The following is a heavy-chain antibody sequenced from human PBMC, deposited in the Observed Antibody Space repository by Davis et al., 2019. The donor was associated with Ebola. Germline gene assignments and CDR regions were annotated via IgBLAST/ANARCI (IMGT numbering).Heavy chain of an antibody. J-gene: IGHJ4*02. CDR2: ISAYNGNT. V-gene: IGHV1-18*04. CDR1: GYTFTSYG. D-gene: IGHD3-10*01. CDR3: ARDKGDGSGNDHFDY. Sequence: AASVKVSCKASGYTFTSYGISWVRQAPGQGLEWMGWISAYNGNTNYAQKLQGRVTMTTDTSTSTAYMELRSLRSDDTAVYYCARDKGDGSGNDHFDYWGQGTLVTVSS.